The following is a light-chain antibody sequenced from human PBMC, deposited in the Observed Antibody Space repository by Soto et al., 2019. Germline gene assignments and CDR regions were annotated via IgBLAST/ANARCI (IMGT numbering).Light chain of an antibody. CDR2: EVS. V-gene: IGLV2-14*01. Sequence: QSVLTQPASVSGSPGQSITISCTGTNSDIGGYNYVSWYQQHPGKAPKLMIYEVSNRPSGVSNRFSGSKSGNTASLTISGLQAEDEADYYCFSYTGSSTLVFGGGTKVTVL. J-gene: IGLJ2*01. CDR1: NSDIGGYNY. CDR3: FSYTGSSTLV.